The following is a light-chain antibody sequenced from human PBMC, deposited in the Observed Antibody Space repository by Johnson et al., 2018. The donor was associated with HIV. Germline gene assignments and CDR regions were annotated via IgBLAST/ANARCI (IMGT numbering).Light chain of an antibody. V-gene: IGLV1-51*01. CDR3: GICASSLRANG. CDR1: CSNIGNIY. CDR2: DTY. Sequence: QSVLTQPPSVSAAPRPKATISCSGSCSNIGNIYVSWYQQLPGTAPKLLIYDTYNRPSGLPDRFSGPKYAMSATLATTRLQNGDEADYYCGICASSLRANGFGTGTKVTVL. J-gene: IGLJ1*01.